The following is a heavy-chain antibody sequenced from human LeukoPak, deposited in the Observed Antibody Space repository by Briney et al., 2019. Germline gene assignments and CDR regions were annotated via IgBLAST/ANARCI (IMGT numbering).Heavy chain of an antibody. CDR3: ARWTSIRFGFDY. D-gene: IGHD3-16*01. CDR2: IWYDGSNK. Sequence: SGGSLRLSCTTSGFTFGRFWMSWVRQAPGKGLEWVAVIWYDGSNKYYADSVKGRFTISRDNSKNTLYLQMNSLRAEDTAVYYCARWTSIRFGFDYWGQGTLVTVSS. V-gene: IGHV3-33*07. CDR1: GFTFGRFW. J-gene: IGHJ4*02.